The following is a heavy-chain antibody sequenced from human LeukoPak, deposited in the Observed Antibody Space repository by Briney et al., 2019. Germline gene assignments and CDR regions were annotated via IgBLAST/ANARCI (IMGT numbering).Heavy chain of an antibody. CDR2: MNPNSGNT. J-gene: IGHJ3*02. D-gene: IGHD1-26*01. CDR1: GYTFTSYD. CDR3: ARALVQPSGAFDI. Sequence: GASVKVSCKASGYTFTSYDINWVRQATGQGLEWMGWMNPNSGNTGYAQKFQGRVTMTRNTSISTAYMELSSLRSDDSAVYFCARALVQPSGAFDIWGQGAMVTVSS. V-gene: IGHV1-8*01.